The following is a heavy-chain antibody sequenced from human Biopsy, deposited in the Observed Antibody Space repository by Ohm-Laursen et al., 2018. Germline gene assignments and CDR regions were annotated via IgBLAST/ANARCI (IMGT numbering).Heavy chain of an antibody. Sequence: SLRLSCTASGFIFSNYWMSRVRQAPGKGLEWVSRFNSDGTDTTYADSVKGRFTISRDNAKNTLYLQMNSLRVEDTAVYYCAKAGRGYIDYWGQGTLVIVSS. D-gene: IGHD5-18*01. J-gene: IGHJ4*02. CDR2: FNSDGTDT. CDR3: AKAGRGYIDY. CDR1: GFIFSNYW. V-gene: IGHV3-74*01.